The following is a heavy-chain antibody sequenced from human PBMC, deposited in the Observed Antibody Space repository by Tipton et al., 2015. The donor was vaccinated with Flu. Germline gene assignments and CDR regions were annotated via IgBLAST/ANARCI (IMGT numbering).Heavy chain of an antibody. CDR1: GGSISSGGYY. D-gene: IGHD4/OR15-4a*01. V-gene: IGHV4-31*03. CDR3: ARGVLTGGKRFDP. J-gene: IGHJ5*02. Sequence: TLSLTCTVSGGSISSGGYYWSWIRQHPGKGLEWIGYIYYSGSTYYNPSLKSRVTISVDTSKNQFSLKLSSVTAADTAVYYCARGVLTGGKRFDPWGQGTLVTVSS. CDR2: IYYSGST.